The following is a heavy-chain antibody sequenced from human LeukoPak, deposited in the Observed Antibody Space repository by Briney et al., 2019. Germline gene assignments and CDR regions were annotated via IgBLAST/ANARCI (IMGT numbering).Heavy chain of an antibody. CDR3: AKEFGYSSGWYQVGHFDY. Sequence: GGSLRLSCAASGFTFSYYGMHWVRQAPGKGLEWVAGIWYGGSNKYYGDSVKGRFTISRDNTKNSLYLQMNSLRAEDTALYYCAKEFGYSSGWYQVGHFDYWGQGTLVTISS. V-gene: IGHV3-33*03. CDR1: GFTFSYYG. D-gene: IGHD6-19*01. J-gene: IGHJ4*02. CDR2: IWYGGSNK.